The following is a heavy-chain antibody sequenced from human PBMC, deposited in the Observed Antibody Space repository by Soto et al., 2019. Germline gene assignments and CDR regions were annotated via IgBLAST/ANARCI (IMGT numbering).Heavy chain of an antibody. V-gene: IGHV3-48*02. CDR2: ISSSSSTI. CDR3: ARVVRIQLWSHHFDY. D-gene: IGHD5-18*01. CDR1: GFTFSSYS. Sequence: PGVSLRLSCAASGFTFSSYSMNWVRQAPGKGLEWVSYISSSSSTIYYADSVKGRFTISRDNAKNSLYLQMNSLRDEDTAVYYCARVVRIQLWSHHFDYWGQGTMVTVYS. J-gene: IGHJ4*02.